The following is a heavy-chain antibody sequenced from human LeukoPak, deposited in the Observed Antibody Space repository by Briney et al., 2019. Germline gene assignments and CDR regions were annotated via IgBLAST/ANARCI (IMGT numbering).Heavy chain of an antibody. CDR2: IKSKTYGGTT. V-gene: IGHV3-15*01. Sequence: PGGSLRLSCAASGFTFSTYGMHWVRQAPGKGLEWVGRIKSKTYGGTTDYAAPVKGRFTISRDDSKNTVYLQMNSLKTEDTGVYYCSTATSYWGQGSLVTVSS. CDR1: GFTFSTYG. CDR3: STATSY. J-gene: IGHJ4*02.